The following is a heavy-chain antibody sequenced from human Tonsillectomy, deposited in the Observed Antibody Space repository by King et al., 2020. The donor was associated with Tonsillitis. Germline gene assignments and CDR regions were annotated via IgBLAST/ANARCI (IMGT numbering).Heavy chain of an antibody. CDR2: XSASGGST. J-gene: IGHJ4*02. Sequence: VQLVESGGGLVQPGGSLRLSCAASGFTFSSYAMTWVRQAPGXGLEWVSTXSASGGSTYYADXVKGRFTXSRDNSKNTLYLQMNSLRAEDTAVYYCAXDRLXTLXXWGQXXXVTVSS. V-gene: IGHV3-23*04. CDR3: AXDRLXTLXX. D-gene: IGHD6-19*01. CDR1: GFTFSSYA.